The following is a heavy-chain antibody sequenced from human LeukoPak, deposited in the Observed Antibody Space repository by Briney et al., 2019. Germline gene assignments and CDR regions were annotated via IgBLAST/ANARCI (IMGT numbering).Heavy chain of an antibody. D-gene: IGHD3-3*01. CDR3: AREGLRFLEWSSYYFDY. Sequence: GGSLRLSCAASGFTFSNYWMSWVRQGPGKGLEWVANIKQDGSEKYYVDSVKGRFSISRDDTKNSLYLQLNSLRAEDTAVNYCAREGLRFLEWSSYYFDYWGLGTLVTVSS. CDR2: IKQDGSEK. J-gene: IGHJ4*02. V-gene: IGHV3-7*01. CDR1: GFTFSNYW.